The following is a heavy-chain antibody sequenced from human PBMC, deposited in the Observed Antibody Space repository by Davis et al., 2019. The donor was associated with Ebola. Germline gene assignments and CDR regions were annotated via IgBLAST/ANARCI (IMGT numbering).Heavy chain of an antibody. Sequence: MPSETLSLTCTVSGGSISSSSYYWGWIRQPPGKGLEWIGYIYYSGSTNYNPSLKSRVTISVDTSKNQFSLKLSSVTAADTAVYYCTTSDYIWGSLIDYWGQGTLVTVSS. CDR3: TTSDYIWGSLIDY. V-gene: IGHV4-61*05. CDR1: GGSISSSSYY. J-gene: IGHJ4*02. CDR2: IYYSGST. D-gene: IGHD3-16*01.